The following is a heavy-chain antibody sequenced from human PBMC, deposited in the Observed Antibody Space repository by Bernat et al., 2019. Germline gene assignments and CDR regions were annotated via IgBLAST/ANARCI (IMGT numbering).Heavy chain of an antibody. D-gene: IGHD6-19*01. CDR2: IFSNDEK. Sequence: QVTLKESGPVLVKPTETLTLTCTVSGFSLSNARMGVSWIRQPPGKALEWLAHIFSNDEKSYSTSLKSRLTISKDTSKSQVVLTMTNMDPVDTATYYCAHRSAGALFDYWGQGTLVTVSS. J-gene: IGHJ4*02. CDR3: AHRSAGALFDY. CDR1: GFSLSNARMG. V-gene: IGHV2-26*01.